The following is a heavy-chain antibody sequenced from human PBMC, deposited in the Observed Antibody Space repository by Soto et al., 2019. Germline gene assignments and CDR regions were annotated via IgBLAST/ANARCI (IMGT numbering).Heavy chain of an antibody. J-gene: IGHJ4*02. V-gene: IGHV4-4*01. CDR3: DRNGDRCNCLAF. Sequence: VADGSSGSGGWWRWINQQPGTGLEWIGEIHHSWGVNYNPSLKSRVTISLDHSNNQFSLQLTSVTAADTVFYSYDRNGDRCNCLAFRGKGTLVTVSS. D-gene: IGHD1-20*01. CDR1: DGSSGSGGW. CDR2: IHHSWGV.